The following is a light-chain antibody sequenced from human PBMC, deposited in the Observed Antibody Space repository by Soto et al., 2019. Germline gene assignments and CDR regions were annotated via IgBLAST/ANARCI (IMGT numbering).Light chain of an antibody. CDR1: QSVAHRDGSTH. V-gene: IGKV2-24*01. CDR2: KTS. CDR3: IEATLLPHA. Sequence: IVMTQTPLSLPVTLGQPAAISCKSSQSVAHRDGSTHLNWLQQRPGQPPRLLIYKTSNRFSGVPDRFSASGAGTNFTLKISSVEAEDVGVYYCIEATLLPHAFVPGTKVEIK. J-gene: IGKJ1*01.